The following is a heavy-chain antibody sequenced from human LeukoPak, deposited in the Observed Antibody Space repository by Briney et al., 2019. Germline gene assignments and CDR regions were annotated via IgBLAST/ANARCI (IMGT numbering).Heavy chain of an antibody. D-gene: IGHD4-17*01. CDR2: IYRAGSGT. CDR3: AKDLNYGDGRWEFHT. V-gene: IGHV3-23*03. Sequence: PGGSLRLSCAASGCNFGGFAMTWVRQAPGRGLDWVSGIYRAGSGTFYSDSLKGRFTISRDKSRNILYLQMNNLRAEDTAIYYCAKDLNYGDGRWEFHTWGQGTLVTVSS. J-gene: IGHJ5*02. CDR1: GCNFGGFA.